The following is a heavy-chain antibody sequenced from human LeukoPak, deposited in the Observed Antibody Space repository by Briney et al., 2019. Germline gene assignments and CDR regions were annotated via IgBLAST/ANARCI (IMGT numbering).Heavy chain of an antibody. Sequence: SQTLSLTCTVSGGSISSRSYYWSWIRQPPGKGLEWIGEINHSGSTNYNPSLKSRVTISVDTSKNQFSLKLSSVTAADTAVYYCARGRYCSGGSCPKYYYYYYMDVWGKGTTVTVSS. V-gene: IGHV4-39*07. J-gene: IGHJ6*03. D-gene: IGHD2-15*01. CDR2: INHSGST. CDR3: ARGRYCSGGSCPKYYYYYYMDV. CDR1: GGSISSRSYY.